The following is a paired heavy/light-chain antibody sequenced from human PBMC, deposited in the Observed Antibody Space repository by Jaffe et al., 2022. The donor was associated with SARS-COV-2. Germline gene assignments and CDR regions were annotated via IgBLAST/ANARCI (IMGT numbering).Light chain of an antibody. CDR2: RND. V-gene: IGLV1-47*01. J-gene: IGLJ3*02. CDR1: SSHIGSNS. CDR3: AAWDDSLKCWV. Sequence: QSVLTQPPSASGTPGQRVTISCSGSSSHIGSNSVYWYKQLPGTAPKLLIYRNDQRPSGVPDRFSGSKSGTSATLALSGLRSEDEADYYCAAWDDSLKCWVFGGGTTLTVL.
Heavy chain of an antibody. CDR3: AKQEGYYRYYGMDV. D-gene: IGHD3-3*01. V-gene: IGHV3-23*01. CDR2: IRGSGDST. Sequence: EVQLLESGGGLVQPGGSLRLSCAASGFTFSSYAMSWVRQAPGKGLEWVSVIRGSGDSTNYADSVKGRFTISRDNSKNTLYLQMNSLRAEDTAVYYCAKQEGYYRYYGMDVWGQGTTVTVSS. CDR1: GFTFSSYA. J-gene: IGHJ6*02.